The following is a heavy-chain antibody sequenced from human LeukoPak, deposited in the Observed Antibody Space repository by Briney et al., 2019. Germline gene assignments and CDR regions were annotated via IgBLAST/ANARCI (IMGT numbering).Heavy chain of an antibody. CDR3: ARDQGMNDYGDYVDAFDI. V-gene: IGHV3-7*01. J-gene: IGHJ3*02. CDR1: GFMFSSYW. CDR2: IKQDGSEK. D-gene: IGHD4-17*01. Sequence: PGGSLRLSCAASGFMFSSYWMSWVRQAPGKGLEWVANIKQDGSEKYYVDSVKGRFTISRDNAKNSLYLQMNSLRAEDTAVYYCARDQGMNDYGDYVDAFDIWGQGTMVTVSS.